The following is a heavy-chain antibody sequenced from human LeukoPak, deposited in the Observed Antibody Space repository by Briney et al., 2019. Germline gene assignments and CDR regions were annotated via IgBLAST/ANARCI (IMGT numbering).Heavy chain of an antibody. CDR1: GGSISSGGHY. D-gene: IGHD4-23*01. Sequence: PSETLSLTCTVSGGSISSGGHYWSWIRQPPGKGLEWVSAISGSGGSTYYADSVKGRFTISRDNSKNTLYLQMNSLRAEDTAVYYCARGDYGGTRLVHYWGQGTLVTVSS. V-gene: IGHV3-23*01. CDR2: ISGSGGST. J-gene: IGHJ4*02. CDR3: ARGDYGGTRLVHY.